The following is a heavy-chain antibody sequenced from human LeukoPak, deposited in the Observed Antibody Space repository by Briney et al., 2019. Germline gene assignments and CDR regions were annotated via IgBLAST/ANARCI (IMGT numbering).Heavy chain of an antibody. CDR3: ARGRCSSTSCYRWFDP. Sequence: ASVKVSCKASGYTFTSYDINWVRQATGQGLEWMGWMNPNSGNTGYAQKFQGRVTMTRNTSISTAYMELSSLGSEDTAVYYCARGRCSSTSCYRWFDPWGQGTLVTVSS. CDR2: MNPNSGNT. J-gene: IGHJ5*02. D-gene: IGHD2-2*02. CDR1: GYTFTSYD. V-gene: IGHV1-8*01.